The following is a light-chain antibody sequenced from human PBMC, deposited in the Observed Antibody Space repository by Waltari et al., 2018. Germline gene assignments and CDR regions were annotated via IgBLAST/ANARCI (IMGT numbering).Light chain of an antibody. V-gene: IGLV3-1*01. Sequence: SFDLTHPPSVSVSPGQTARTTCSGDKLGDRYTCWYQQKPGQSPVLVISQDTKRPSGIPERFSGSNSGNTATLTISGTQATDEADYYCQAWDSITVVFGGGTKLTVL. J-gene: IGLJ2*01. CDR1: KLGDRY. CDR3: QAWDSITVV. CDR2: QDT.